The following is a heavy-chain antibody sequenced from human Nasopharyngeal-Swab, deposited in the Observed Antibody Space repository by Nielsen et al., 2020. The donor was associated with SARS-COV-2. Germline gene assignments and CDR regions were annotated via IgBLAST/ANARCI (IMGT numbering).Heavy chain of an antibody. J-gene: IGHJ4*02. CDR3: AKDGGEMLYGSGSMMAFDY. Sequence: SLKISRAASGFTFDDYAMHWVRQAPGKGLEWVSGISWNSGTIGYADSVKGRFTISRDNAKNSLYLQMNSLRAEDTALYYCAKDGGEMLYGSGSMMAFDYWGQGTLVTVSS. D-gene: IGHD3-10*01. CDR1: GFTFDDYA. V-gene: IGHV3-9*01. CDR2: ISWNSGTI.